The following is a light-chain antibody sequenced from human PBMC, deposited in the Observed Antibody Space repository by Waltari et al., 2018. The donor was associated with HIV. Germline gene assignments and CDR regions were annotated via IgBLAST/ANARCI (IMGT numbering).Light chain of an antibody. J-gene: IGKJ2*01. V-gene: IGKV2-28*01. Sequence: DIVMTQSPLSLPVTPAEPAPIPCRSSQSLLHSNGYNYLDWYLQKPGQSPQLLIYLGSNRASGVPDRFSGSESGTDFTLKISRVEAEDVGVYYCMQALHTPPAFGQGTKLEVK. CDR3: MQALHTPPA. CDR1: QSLLHSNGYNY. CDR2: LGS.